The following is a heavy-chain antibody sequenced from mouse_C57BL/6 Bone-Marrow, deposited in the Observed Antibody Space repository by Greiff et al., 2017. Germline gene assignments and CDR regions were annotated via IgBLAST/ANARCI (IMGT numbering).Heavy chain of an antibody. CDR3: ASAYYREGYAMDY. CDR1: GYTFTSYW. V-gene: IGHV1-55*01. D-gene: IGHD2-14*01. CDR2: IYPGSGST. Sequence: VQLQQPGAELVKPGASVKMSCKASGYTFTSYWITWVKQRPGQGLEWIGDIYPGSGSTNYNEKFKSKATLTVDTSSSTAYMQLSSLTSEDSAVYYCASAYYREGYAMDYWGQGTSVTVSS. J-gene: IGHJ4*01.